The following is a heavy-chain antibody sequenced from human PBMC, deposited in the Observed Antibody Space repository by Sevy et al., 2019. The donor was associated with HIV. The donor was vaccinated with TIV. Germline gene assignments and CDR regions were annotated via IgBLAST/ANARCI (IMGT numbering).Heavy chain of an antibody. Sequence: ASVKVSCKASGGTFSSYAISWVRQAPGQGLEWMGGIIPIFGTANYAQKFQGRVTITADESTSTAYMELSSLRSEDTAVYYCARGRARPQGVSFDYWGQGTLVTVSS. CDR1: GGTFSSYA. V-gene: IGHV1-69*13. J-gene: IGHJ4*02. CDR2: IIPIFGTA. D-gene: IGHD3-10*01. CDR3: ARGRARPQGVSFDY.